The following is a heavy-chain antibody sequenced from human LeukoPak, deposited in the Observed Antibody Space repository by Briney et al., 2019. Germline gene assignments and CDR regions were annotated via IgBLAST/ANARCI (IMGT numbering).Heavy chain of an antibody. V-gene: IGHV4-38-2*01. CDR1: SHSINNGYY. J-gene: IGHJ4*02. D-gene: IGHD3-22*01. CDR3: AGQHDVNAYYFY. Sequence: KPSETLSLTRAVTSHSINNGYYLGWIRPPPRRGLEWIGKIAHSGSIFYNPSLQSRVTISVDSSENRFSLKLSSVTAADTAIYYCAGQHDVNAYYFYWGQGTLVAVSS. CDR2: IAHSGSI.